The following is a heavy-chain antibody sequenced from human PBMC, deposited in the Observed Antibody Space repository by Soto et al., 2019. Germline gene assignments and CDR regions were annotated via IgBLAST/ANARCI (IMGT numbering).Heavy chain of an antibody. CDR2: IISIFGTA. J-gene: IGHJ4*02. V-gene: IGHV1-69*13. D-gene: IGHD3-22*01. Sequence: SVKVSCKASGGTFSSNAINWVRQAPGQRLEWMGGIISIFGTANYAQKFQGRVTITADESTSTAYMELSSLRSEDTAVYYCAVFDSSGYYYFDYWGQGTLVTVSS. CDR3: AVFDSSGYYYFDY. CDR1: GGTFSSNA.